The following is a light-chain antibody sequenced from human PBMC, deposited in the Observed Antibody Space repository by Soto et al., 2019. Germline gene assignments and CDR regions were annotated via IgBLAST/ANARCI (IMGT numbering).Light chain of an antibody. V-gene: IGLV2-14*01. CDR3: NSYTNRDPVV. Sequence: QSALTQAASVSGSPGQSITISCTGTSSDIGAYHYVSWYQQRPGKVPKVMIYAVNNRPSGISNRFSASKSGNTDYLTISGLQDEDEAVYYCNSYTNRDPVVFGGGTKLTFL. CDR2: AVN. CDR1: SSDIGAYHY. J-gene: IGLJ2*01.